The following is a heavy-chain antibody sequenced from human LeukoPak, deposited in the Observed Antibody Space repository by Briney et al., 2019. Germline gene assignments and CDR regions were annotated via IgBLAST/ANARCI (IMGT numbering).Heavy chain of an antibody. CDR2: IYYSGTT. V-gene: IGHV4-30-4*07. J-gene: IGHJ5*02. CDR3: ARGTRMGCCGVGFDP. CDR1: GGSISSGVYS. D-gene: IGHD2-15*01. Sequence: PSQTLSLTCAGSGGSISSGVYSWSWIRQPPGEGLEWTGDIYYSGTTYYNPSLKSRVTISVDTSKNQFSLKLSSVTAADTAVYYCARGTRMGCCGVGFDPWGQGTLVTVSS.